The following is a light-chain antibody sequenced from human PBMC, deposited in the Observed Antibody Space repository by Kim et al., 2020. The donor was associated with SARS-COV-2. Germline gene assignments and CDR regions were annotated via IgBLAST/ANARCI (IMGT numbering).Light chain of an antibody. CDR1: QSVRGRY. V-gene: IGKV3-20*01. CDR3: QQYSSAPDN. CDR2: GAS. Sequence: SPGERATLSCRASQSVRGRYLAWYQQKAGQAPRLLIYGASNRATGIPDRFSGIGSGTDFTITISRLEPEDFAVYYCQQYSSAPDNFGQGTKLEI. J-gene: IGKJ2*01.